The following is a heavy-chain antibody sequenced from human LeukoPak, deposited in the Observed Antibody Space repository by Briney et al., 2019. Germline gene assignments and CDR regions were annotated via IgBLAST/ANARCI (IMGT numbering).Heavy chain of an antibody. D-gene: IGHD6-6*01. CDR3: ARSKGIAARRLDYFDY. Sequence: ASVKVSCKASGGTFSSYAISWVRQAPGQGLEWMGGIIPILGTANYAQKFQGRVTITTDESTSTAYMELSSLRSEDTAVYYCARSKGIAARRLDYFDYWGQGTLVTVSS. J-gene: IGHJ4*02. CDR2: IIPILGTA. CDR1: GGTFSSYA. V-gene: IGHV1-69*05.